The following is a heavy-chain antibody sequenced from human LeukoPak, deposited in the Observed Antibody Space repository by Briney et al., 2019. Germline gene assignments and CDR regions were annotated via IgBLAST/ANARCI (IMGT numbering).Heavy chain of an antibody. CDR2: ISVYNGNT. J-gene: IGHJ4*02. D-gene: IGHD3-16*01. CDR1: GYTFINYE. CDR3: ARGGDVRSLDY. Sequence: GASVKVSCKASGYTFINYEITWVRQAPGQGLEWMAWISVYNGNTIYAQKLQDRVTLTTDTSTSTAYMELRSLRSDDTALYYCARGGDVRSLDYWGQGTLVTVSS. V-gene: IGHV1-18*04.